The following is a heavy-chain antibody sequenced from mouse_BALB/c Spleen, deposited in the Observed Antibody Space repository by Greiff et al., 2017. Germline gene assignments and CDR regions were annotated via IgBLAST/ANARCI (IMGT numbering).Heavy chain of an antibody. CDR3: ARGKNYGSRYFDV. CDR2: INPGSGGT. V-gene: IGHV1-54*01. J-gene: IGHJ1*01. CDR1: GYAFTNYL. Sequence: VQLQQSGAELVRPGTSVKVSCKASGYAFTNYLIGWVKQRPGQGLEWIGVINPGSGGTNYNEKFKGKATLTADKSSSTAYMQLSSLTSDDSAVYFCARGKNYGSRYFDVWGAGTTVTVSS. D-gene: IGHD1-1*01.